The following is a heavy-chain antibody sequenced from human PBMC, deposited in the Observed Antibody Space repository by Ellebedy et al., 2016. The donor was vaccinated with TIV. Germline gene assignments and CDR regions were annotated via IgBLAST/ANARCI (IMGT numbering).Heavy chain of an antibody. D-gene: IGHD2-2*01. CDR3: AKDCCSTCCYADY. J-gene: IGHJ4*02. Sequence: GGSLRLXCAASGFTFSDYYMSWIRQAPGKGLEWVSYISSSSSYTNYADSVKGRFTISRDNAKSTLYLQMNSLRAEDTAVYYCAKDCCSTCCYADYWGQGTLVTVSS. V-gene: IGHV3-11*05. CDR1: GFTFSDYY. CDR2: ISSSSSYT.